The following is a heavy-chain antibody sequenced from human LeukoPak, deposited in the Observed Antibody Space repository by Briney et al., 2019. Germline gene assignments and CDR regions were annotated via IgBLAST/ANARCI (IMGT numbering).Heavy chain of an antibody. J-gene: IGHJ4*02. V-gene: IGHV4-30-2*01. CDR3: ARGERDFDY. Sequence: SGTLSLTCAVSGGSISSGGYSWSWIRQPPGKGLEWIGYIYHSGSTYYNPSLKSRVTISVDRSKNQFSLKLSSVTAADTAVYYCARGERDFDYRGQGTLVTVSS. CDR1: GGSISSGGYS. D-gene: IGHD1-26*01. CDR2: IYHSGST.